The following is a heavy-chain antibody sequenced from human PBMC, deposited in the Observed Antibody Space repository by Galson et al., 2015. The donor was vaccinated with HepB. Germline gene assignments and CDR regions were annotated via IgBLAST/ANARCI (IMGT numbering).Heavy chain of an antibody. D-gene: IGHD3-10*01. V-gene: IGHV3-23*01. Sequence: SLRLSCAASGFTFSSYAMSWVRQAPGKGLGWVSAISASGGSTYYADSVKGRFTISRDNSKNTLYLQMNSLRAADTAVYYCAKDGYYYGSRTYDPRDFFDCWGQGTLVTVSS. CDR2: ISASGGST. J-gene: IGHJ4*02. CDR1: GFTFSSYA. CDR3: AKDGYYYGSRTYDPRDFFDC.